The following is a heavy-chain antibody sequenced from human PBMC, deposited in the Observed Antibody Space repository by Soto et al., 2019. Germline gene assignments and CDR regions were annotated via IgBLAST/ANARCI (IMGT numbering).Heavy chain of an antibody. D-gene: IGHD1-26*01. CDR3: AREIGGSYYDAFDI. CDR1: GFTFSSYS. Sequence: GGSLRLSCAASGFTFSSYSMNWVRQAPGKGLEWVANIKQDGSEKYYVDSVKGRFTISRDNAKNSLYLQMNSLRAEDTAVYYCAREIGGSYYDAFDIWGQGTMVTVSS. J-gene: IGHJ3*02. CDR2: IKQDGSEK. V-gene: IGHV3-7*01.